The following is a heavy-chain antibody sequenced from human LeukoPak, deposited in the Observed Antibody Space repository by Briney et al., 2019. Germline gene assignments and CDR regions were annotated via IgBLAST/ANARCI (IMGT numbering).Heavy chain of an antibody. V-gene: IGHV4-59*01. Sequence: SETLSPTCTVSGGSISSYYWSWIRQPPGKGLEWIGYIYYSGSTNYNPSLKSRVTISVDTSKNQFSLKLSSVTAADTAVYYCARDHEDPYYFDYWGQGTLVTVSS. CDR3: ARDHEDPYYFDY. J-gene: IGHJ4*02. CDR2: IYYSGST. CDR1: GGSISSYY.